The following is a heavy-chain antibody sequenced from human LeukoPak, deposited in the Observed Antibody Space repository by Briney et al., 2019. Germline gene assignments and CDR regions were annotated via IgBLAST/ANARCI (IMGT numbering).Heavy chain of an antibody. Sequence: ASVNVSCKASGYTLTSYGISWVRQAPGQGLEWMGWISAYNGNTNNAQKLQGRVTMTTDTSTSTAYMELRSLRSDDTAVYYCARADYVWGSYRSRSDAFDICGQGTMVTVSS. CDR1: GYTLTSYG. CDR3: ARADYVWGSYRSRSDAFDI. V-gene: IGHV1-18*01. J-gene: IGHJ3*02. D-gene: IGHD3-16*02. CDR2: ISAYNGNT.